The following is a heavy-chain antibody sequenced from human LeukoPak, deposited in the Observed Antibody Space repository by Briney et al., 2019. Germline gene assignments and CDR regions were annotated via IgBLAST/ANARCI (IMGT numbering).Heavy chain of an antibody. J-gene: IGHJ5*02. V-gene: IGHV3-66*03. D-gene: IGHD2-2*01. CDR1: GFTVSSNS. CDR3: AKDRCSRTSCRNLFDP. Sequence: GGSLRLSCTVSGFTVSSNSMSWVRQAPGKGLEWVSFIYSDNTHYSDSVKGRFTISRDNSKNTLYLQMNTLTVEDTAVYYCAKDRCSRTSCRNLFDPWGQGILVTVSS. CDR2: IYSDNT.